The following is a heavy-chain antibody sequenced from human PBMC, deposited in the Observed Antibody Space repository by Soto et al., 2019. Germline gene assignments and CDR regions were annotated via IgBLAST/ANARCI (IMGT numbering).Heavy chain of an antibody. CDR1: GFTFSSYG. CDR2: ISYDGSNK. Sequence: GGSLRLSCAASGFTFSSYGMHWVRQAPGKGLEWVAVISYDGSNKYYADSVKGRFTISRDNSKNTLYLQMNSLRAEDTAVYYCAKDSNSYGYYDYFDYWGQGTLVTVSS. V-gene: IGHV3-30*18. D-gene: IGHD5-18*01. J-gene: IGHJ4*02. CDR3: AKDSNSYGYYDYFDY.